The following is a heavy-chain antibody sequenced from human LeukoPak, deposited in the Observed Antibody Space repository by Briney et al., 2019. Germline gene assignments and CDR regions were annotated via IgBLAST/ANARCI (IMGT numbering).Heavy chain of an antibody. Sequence: PSETLSLTCTVSGGSISSGDYYWSWLRQPPGKRLEWIGYIYYSGSTHYNPSLKSRVTISVDTSKNQFSLKLSSVTAADTAVYYCARWVVGAKGAFDYWGQGTLVTVS. D-gene: IGHD1-26*01. CDR2: IYYSGST. J-gene: IGHJ4*02. CDR1: GGSISSGDYY. CDR3: ARWVVGAKGAFDY. V-gene: IGHV4-30-4*08.